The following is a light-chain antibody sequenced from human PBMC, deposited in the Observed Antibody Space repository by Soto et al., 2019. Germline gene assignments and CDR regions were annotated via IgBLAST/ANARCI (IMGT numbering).Light chain of an antibody. Sequence: QSALTQPASVSGSPGQSITISCTGTSSDVGGYNYVSWYQQHPGKAPKLMIYDVSDRPSGVSSRFSGSKSGNTASLTISGLQAEDEADYYCSSYTSRSTLVFGGGNKLTVL. J-gene: IGLJ2*01. CDR1: SSDVGGYNY. CDR3: SSYTSRSTLV. CDR2: DVS. V-gene: IGLV2-14*01.